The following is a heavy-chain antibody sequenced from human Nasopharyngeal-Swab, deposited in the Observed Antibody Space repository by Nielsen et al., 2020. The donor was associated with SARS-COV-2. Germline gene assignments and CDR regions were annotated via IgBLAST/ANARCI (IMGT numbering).Heavy chain of an antibody. CDR1: GGSLSSGGYS. CDR3: ARGTTFQDAFDI. J-gene: IGHJ3*02. V-gene: IGHV4-30-2*01. D-gene: IGHD1/OR15-1a*01. CDR2: IYHSGST. Sequence: SETLSLTCAVSGGSLSSGGYSWSWIRQPPGKGLEWIGYIYHSGSTYYNPSLKSRVTISVDRSKNQFSLKLRSVTAADTAVYYCARGTTFQDAFDIWGQGTMVTVSS.